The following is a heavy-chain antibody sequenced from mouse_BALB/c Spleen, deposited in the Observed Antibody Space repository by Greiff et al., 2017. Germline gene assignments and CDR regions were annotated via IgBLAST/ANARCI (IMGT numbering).Heavy chain of an antibody. D-gene: IGHD3-1*01. CDR1: GYAFTNYL. Sequence: QVQLQQSGAELVRPGTSVKVSCKASGYAFTNYLIEWVKQRPGQGLEWIGVINPGSGGTNYNEKFKGKATLTADKSSSTAYMQLSSLTSDDSAVYFCARSGGSGGYFDYWGQGTTLTVSS. CDR2: INPGSGGT. J-gene: IGHJ2*01. V-gene: IGHV1-54*01. CDR3: ARSGGSGGYFDY.